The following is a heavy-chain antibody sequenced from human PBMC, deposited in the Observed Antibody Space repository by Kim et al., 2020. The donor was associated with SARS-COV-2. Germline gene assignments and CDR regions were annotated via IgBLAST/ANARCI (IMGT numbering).Heavy chain of an antibody. J-gene: IGHJ4*02. CDR3: ARGWTNYYDSSGYPYYFDY. Sequence: SETLSLTCAVYGGSFSGYYWSWIRQPPGKGLEWIGEINHSGSTNYNPSLKSRVTISVDTSKNQFSLKLSSVTAADTAVYYCARGWTNYYDSSGYPYYFDYWGQGTLVTVSS. CDR2: INHSGST. D-gene: IGHD3-22*01. CDR1: GGSFSGYY. V-gene: IGHV4-34*01.